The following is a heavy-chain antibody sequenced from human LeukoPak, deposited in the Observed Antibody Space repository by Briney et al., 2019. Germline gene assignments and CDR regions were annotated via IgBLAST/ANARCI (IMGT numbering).Heavy chain of an antibody. CDR2: INPNSGGT. CDR3: ARGQLWFTGASDY. D-gene: IGHD5-18*01. Sequence: ASVKVSCKASGYTFTGYYMHWVRQAPGQGLEWMGWINPNSGGTNYAQKFQGRVTMTRDTSISTAYMELSRLRSDDTAVYYCARGQLWFTGASDYWGQGTLVTVSS. V-gene: IGHV1-2*02. CDR1: GYTFTGYY. J-gene: IGHJ4*02.